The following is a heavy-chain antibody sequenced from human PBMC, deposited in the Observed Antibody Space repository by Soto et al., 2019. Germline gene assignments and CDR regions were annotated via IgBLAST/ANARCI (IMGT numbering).Heavy chain of an antibody. CDR1: GGTFSSYA. Sequence: QVQLVQSGAEVKKPGSSVKVSCKASGGTFSSYAISWVRQAPGQGLEWMGGIIPIFGTANYAQKFQGRVTITADESTSKAYMELSSLRSEDTAGYYCATTWIQLWYGGYYGMDVWGQGTTVTVSS. D-gene: IGHD5-18*01. V-gene: IGHV1-69*12. J-gene: IGHJ6*02. CDR2: IIPIFGTA. CDR3: ATTWIQLWYGGYYGMDV.